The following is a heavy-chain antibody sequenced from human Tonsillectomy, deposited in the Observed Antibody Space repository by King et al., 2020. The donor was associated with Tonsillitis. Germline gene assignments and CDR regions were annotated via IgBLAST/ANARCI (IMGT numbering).Heavy chain of an antibody. D-gene: IGHD5-12*01. CDR3: ARHYFSGYDCFDF. Sequence: VQLQESGPGLVKPSETLSLTCTVSGGSIRSYYWSWIRQPPGKGLEWIGYIYYSGSTNYNPSLKSRVTISVDTSKNQFSLKRSSVTAADTAVYYCARHYFSGYDCFDFWGQGTLVTVSS. J-gene: IGHJ4*02. CDR2: IYYSGST. V-gene: IGHV4-59*01. CDR1: GGSIRSYY.